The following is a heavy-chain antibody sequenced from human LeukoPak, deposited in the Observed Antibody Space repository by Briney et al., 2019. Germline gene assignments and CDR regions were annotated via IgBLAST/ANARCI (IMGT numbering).Heavy chain of an antibody. J-gene: IGHJ3*02. CDR3: ARLKLSGSPIDAFDI. Sequence: GGSLRLSCAASGFTFSSYWMHWVRQAPGKGLVWVSLINTDGSSTSYADSVKGRFTISRDNAKNTLYLQMNSLKAEDTAVYYCARLKLSGSPIDAFDIWGQGQWSPSLQ. V-gene: IGHV3-74*01. CDR2: INTDGSST. CDR1: GFTFSSYW. D-gene: IGHD1-26*01.